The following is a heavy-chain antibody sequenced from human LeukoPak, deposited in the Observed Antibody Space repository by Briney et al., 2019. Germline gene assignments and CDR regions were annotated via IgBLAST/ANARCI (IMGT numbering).Heavy chain of an antibody. CDR2: INWNGGST. CDR1: GFTFDDYG. CDR3: ARAVGATRVIDYYYYYMDV. Sequence: GGSLRLSCAASGFTFDDYGMSWVRQAPGKGLEWVSGINWNGGSTGYADSVKGRFTISRDNAKNSLYLQMNSLRAEDTALYHCARAVGATRVIDYYYYYMDVWGKGTTVTVSS. J-gene: IGHJ6*03. D-gene: IGHD1-26*01. V-gene: IGHV3-20*01.